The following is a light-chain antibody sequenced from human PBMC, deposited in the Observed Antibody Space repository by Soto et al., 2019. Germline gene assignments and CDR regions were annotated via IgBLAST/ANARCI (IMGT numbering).Light chain of an antibody. CDR3: QQSYSTPWT. CDR1: QSISSY. J-gene: IGKJ1*01. Sequence: DIQMTQSPSSLSASVGDRVTITCRASQSISSYLNWYQQKPGKAPKLLIYAASSLQSGVPSRFSGSGSGTDFTLTISSLQPEDFAPYYCQQSYSTPWTFGQGTQVEIK. CDR2: AAS. V-gene: IGKV1-39*01.